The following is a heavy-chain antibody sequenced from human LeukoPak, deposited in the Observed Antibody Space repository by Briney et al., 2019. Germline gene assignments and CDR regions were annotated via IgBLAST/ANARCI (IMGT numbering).Heavy chain of an antibody. Sequence: GGSLRLSCAASGFSFTNFAMSWVRQAPGKGLEWLSVISAGGGTTYYADSVKGRFTISRDKSKNTLYLQVNSLRAEDTAVYYCAITGGYFDYWGQGTLVTVSS. D-gene: IGHD3-16*01. CDR1: GFSFTNFA. CDR3: AITGGYFDY. CDR2: ISAGGGTT. J-gene: IGHJ4*02. V-gene: IGHV3-23*01.